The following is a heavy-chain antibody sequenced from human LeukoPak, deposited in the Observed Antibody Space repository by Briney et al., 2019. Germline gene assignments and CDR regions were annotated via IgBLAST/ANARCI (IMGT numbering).Heavy chain of an antibody. CDR1: GGAITKGDSF. D-gene: IGHD3-9*01. Sequence: SQTLSLTCTVSGGAITKGDSFWTWIRQHPGKGLEWIGYIYYTGSTYYNPSLKSRLTISVDTSKNQFSLSLSSVTAADTALYYCARAWGYDILTGYYRGWYFDLWGRGTLVTVSS. CDR2: IYYTGST. J-gene: IGHJ2*01. V-gene: IGHV4-31*03. CDR3: ARAWGYDILTGYYRGWYFDL.